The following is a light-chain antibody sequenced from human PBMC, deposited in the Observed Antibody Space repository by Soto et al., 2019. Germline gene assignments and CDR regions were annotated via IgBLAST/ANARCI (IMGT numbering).Light chain of an antibody. CDR2: DTN. CDR3: VLSYSGTRV. CDR1: TGVVTSNYY. Sequence: QAVVTQEPSLTVSLGGTVTLTCGSNTGVVTSNYYPYWFQQKPGQGPRTLIYDTNKKYSWTPARFSGSILGGRSALTLSGAQPEDEAEYYCVLSYSGTRVFGGGTKLTVL. V-gene: IGLV7-46*01. J-gene: IGLJ2*01.